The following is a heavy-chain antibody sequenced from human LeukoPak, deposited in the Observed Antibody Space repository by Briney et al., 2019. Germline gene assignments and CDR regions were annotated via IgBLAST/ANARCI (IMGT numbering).Heavy chain of an antibody. V-gene: IGHV3-30-3*01. D-gene: IGHD3-22*01. Sequence: PGRSLRLSCAASGFTFSSYAMHWVRQAPGKGLEWVAVISYDGSNKYYADSVKGRFTISRDNSKNTLYLQMNSLRAEDTAVYYCAREVIIVVPEYYFDYWGQGTLVTVSS. CDR3: AREVIIVVPEYYFDY. CDR2: ISYDGSNK. CDR1: GFTFSSYA. J-gene: IGHJ4*02.